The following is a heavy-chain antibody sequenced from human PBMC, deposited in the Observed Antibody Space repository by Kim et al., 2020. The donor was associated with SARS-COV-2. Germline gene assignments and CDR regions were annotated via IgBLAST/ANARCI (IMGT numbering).Heavy chain of an antibody. CDR2: ISGSSIST. CDR1: GFTFSSYA. CDR3: AKDTAAWYCSGGSCGNWFDL. J-gene: IGHJ5*02. V-gene: IGHV3-23*01. D-gene: IGHD2-15*01. Sequence: GGSLRLSCAASGFTFSSYAMSWVRQAPGKGLEWVSAISGSSISTYYADSVKGRFTISRDNSKNTLYLQMNSRRAEDTAVYYWAKDTAAWYCSGGSCGNWFDLWGQGTLVTVSS.